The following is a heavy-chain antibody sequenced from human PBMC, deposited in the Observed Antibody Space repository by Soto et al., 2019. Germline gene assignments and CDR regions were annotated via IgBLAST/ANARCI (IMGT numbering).Heavy chain of an antibody. CDR2: INSDGSST. CDR1: GLTFSSYW. D-gene: IGHD2-15*01. CDR3: VRTSLVVAAATREDY. Sequence: EVQLVESGGGLVQPGESLRLSCAASGLTFSSYWMHWVHQAPGKGLVWVSRINSDGSSTSYAGSVKGRFTISRDNAKNTLYLQMNSLRAEDTAVYYCVRTSLVVAAATREDYWGQGTLVTVSS. V-gene: IGHV3-74*01. J-gene: IGHJ4*02.